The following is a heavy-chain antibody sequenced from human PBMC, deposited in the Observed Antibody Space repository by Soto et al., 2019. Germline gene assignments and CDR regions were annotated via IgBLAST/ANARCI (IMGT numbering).Heavy chain of an antibody. CDR2: INHSGST. CDR3: ARSYDGYFDY. Sequence: PSETLSLTCAVYGGSFSGYYWSWIRQPPGKGLEWIREINHSGSTNYNPSLKSRVTISVDTSKNQFSLKLSSVTAADTAVYYCARSYDGYFDYWGQGALVTVSS. V-gene: IGHV4-34*01. J-gene: IGHJ4*02. D-gene: IGHD5-12*01. CDR1: GGSFSGYY.